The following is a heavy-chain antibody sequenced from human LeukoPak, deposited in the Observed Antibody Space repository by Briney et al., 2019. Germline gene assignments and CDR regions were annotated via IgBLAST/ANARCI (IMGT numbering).Heavy chain of an antibody. CDR1: GFTVSSNY. D-gene: IGHD3-22*01. V-gene: IGHV3-66*01. CDR3: ARARFTYYYDSSGYVDY. J-gene: IGHJ4*02. Sequence: PGGSLRLSCAASGFTVSSNYMSWVRQAPGKGLERVSVIYSSGNTYYPDSVKGRFTITRDNSKNTLYLQMNSLRAEDTAVYYCARARFTYYYDSSGYVDYWGQGTLVTVSS. CDR2: IYSSGNT.